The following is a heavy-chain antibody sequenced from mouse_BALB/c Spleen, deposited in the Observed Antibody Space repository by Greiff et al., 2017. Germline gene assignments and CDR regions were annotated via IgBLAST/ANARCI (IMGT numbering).Heavy chain of an antibody. CDR1: GFTFSDYY. J-gene: IGHJ2*01. CDR2: ISDGGSYT. Sequence: EVKLVESGGGLVKPGGSLKLSCAASGFTFSDYYMYWVRQTPEKRLEWVATISDGGSYTYYPDSVKGRFTISRDNAKNNLYLQMSSLKSEDTAMYYCAKWLPLDYWGQGTTLTVSS. V-gene: IGHV5-4*02. CDR3: AKWLPLDY. D-gene: IGHD2-2*01.